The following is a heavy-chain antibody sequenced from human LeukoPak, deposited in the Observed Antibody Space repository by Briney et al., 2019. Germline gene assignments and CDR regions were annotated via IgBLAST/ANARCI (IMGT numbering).Heavy chain of an antibody. CDR2: MNPNSGNT. CDR1: GGTFSSYA. V-gene: IGHV1-8*03. J-gene: IGHJ6*03. Sequence: ASVKVSCKPSGGTFSSYAISWVRQATGQGLEWMGWMNPNSGNTGYAQKFQGRVTITRNTSISTAYMELSSLRSEDTAVYYCARAQRVVQGYYYMDVWGKGTTVTVSS. D-gene: IGHD2-2*01. CDR3: ARAQRVVQGYYYMDV.